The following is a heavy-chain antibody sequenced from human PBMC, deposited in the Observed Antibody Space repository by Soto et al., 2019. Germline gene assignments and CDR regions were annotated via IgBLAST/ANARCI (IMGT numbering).Heavy chain of an antibody. V-gene: IGHV3-74*01. CDR2: INGDGIAT. Sequence: EVQLVESGGGLVQPGGSLRLSRAVSGFTFSSHWMHWVRQTPGKGLVCVARINGDGIATTYADSVKGRFTISRDNAKNTVYLQMNSLRAEDTAVYYCARGTEGSWVWWLTHWGQGTLVTVSS. CDR1: GFTFSSHW. D-gene: IGHD5-12*01. CDR3: ARGTEGSWVWWLTH. J-gene: IGHJ4*02.